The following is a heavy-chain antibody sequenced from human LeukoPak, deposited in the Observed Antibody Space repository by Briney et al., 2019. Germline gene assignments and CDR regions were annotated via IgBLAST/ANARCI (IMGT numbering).Heavy chain of an antibody. J-gene: IGHJ4*02. Sequence: SETLSLTCTVSGGSISRYYWSWIRQPPGKGLEWIGYIYSSGSTNYSPSLKSRVTMSVDTSKYQFSLKLSSVTAADTAVYCCARGSGYSFAYYFDYWGQGTLVTVSS. CDR2: IYSSGST. V-gene: IGHV4-59*01. CDR3: ARGSGYSFAYYFDY. D-gene: IGHD5-18*01. CDR1: GGSISRYY.